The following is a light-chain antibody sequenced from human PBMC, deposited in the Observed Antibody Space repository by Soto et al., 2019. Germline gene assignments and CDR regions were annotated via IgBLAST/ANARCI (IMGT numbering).Light chain of an antibody. CDR3: QQYNGYWT. CDR2: EAS. Sequence: GDRVTITCRASQSISGSLAWYQQKPGKAPKLLIFEASNLKSGVPSRFSGSGSGTEYTLTISRLQPDDSASYYCQQYNGYWTFGQGTRVEIK. V-gene: IGKV1-5*03. J-gene: IGKJ1*01. CDR1: QSISGS.